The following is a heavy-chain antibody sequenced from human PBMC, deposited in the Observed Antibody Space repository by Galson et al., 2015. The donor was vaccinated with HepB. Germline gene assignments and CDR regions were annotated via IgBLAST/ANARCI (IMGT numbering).Heavy chain of an antibody. D-gene: IGHD3-3*01. J-gene: IGHJ4*02. CDR3: VSPIVIFGAVER. Sequence: QSGAEVKKPGESLRISCKGSGYNFTTYWISWVRQMPGKGLEWMGRIYPRDSSTKYSPSFQGHVTMSVDKSINTAYLHWSSLKASDTAMYYCVSPIVIFGAVERWGPGTLVTVSS. CDR2: IYPRDSST. CDR1: GYNFTTYW. V-gene: IGHV5-10-1*01.